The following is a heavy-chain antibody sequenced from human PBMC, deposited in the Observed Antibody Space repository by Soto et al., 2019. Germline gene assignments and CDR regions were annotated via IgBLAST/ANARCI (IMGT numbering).Heavy chain of an antibody. CDR1: GFTFSNAW. J-gene: IGHJ1*01. Sequence: EVQLVESGGGLVKAGGSLGLSCAASGFTFSNAWMNWVRQAPGKGLEWVGRIKSKTDGGTTDYAAPVKGRFTISRDDSKNTLYLQMNSLKTADTAVYYCTTGDCSRNSCYIYGDYVYFKHWGQGTLVTVSS. CDR3: TTGDCSRNSCYIYGDYVYFKH. D-gene: IGHD2-2*01. V-gene: IGHV3-15*01. CDR2: IKSKTDGGTT.